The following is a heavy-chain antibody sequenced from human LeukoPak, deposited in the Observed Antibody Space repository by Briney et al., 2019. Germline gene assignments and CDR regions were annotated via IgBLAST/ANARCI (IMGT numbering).Heavy chain of an antibody. CDR2: INHSGST. CDR1: GGSFSGYY. Sequence: SETLSLTSAVYGGSFSGYYWSWIRQPPGKGLEWIGEINHSGSTNYNPSLKSRVTISVDTSKNQFSLKLSSVTAADTAVYYCARVTDIVVVPGFYYYYYMDVWGKGTTVTVSS. J-gene: IGHJ6*03. D-gene: IGHD2-2*01. V-gene: IGHV4-34*01. CDR3: ARVTDIVVVPGFYYYYYMDV.